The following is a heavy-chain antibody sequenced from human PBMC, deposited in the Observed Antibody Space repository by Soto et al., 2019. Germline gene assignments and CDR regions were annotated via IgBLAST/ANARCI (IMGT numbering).Heavy chain of an antibody. CDR2: ITGRGHHT. Sequence: EVQLLETGGGLVQPGESLRLSCAASGFTFGDYAMSWVRQAPGKGLEWVSSITGRGHHTYYAESVRGQLTVSRDNAKNTLYLEMNSLTAEDTALYYCTRCATEGRHCYFDPWGPGTLVTVSP. CDR3: TRCATEGRHCYFDP. CDR1: GFTFGDYA. V-gene: IGHV3-23*01. D-gene: IGHD2-15*01. J-gene: IGHJ5*02.